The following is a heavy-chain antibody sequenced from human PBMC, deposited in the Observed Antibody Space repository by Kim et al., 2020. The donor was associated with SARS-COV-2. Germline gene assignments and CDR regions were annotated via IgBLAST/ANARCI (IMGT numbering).Heavy chain of an antibody. D-gene: IGHD4-17*01. Sequence: GGSLRLSCAASGLTFSSYWMHWVRQAPGKGLVWVSRINGDGTSTSYADSVKGRFTISRDNAKNTLYLQMNSLRAEDTAVYYCARASTPVLWGQGTLVTVSS. CDR1: GLTFSSYW. CDR2: INGDGTST. J-gene: IGHJ4*02. CDR3: ARASTPVL. V-gene: IGHV3-74*01.